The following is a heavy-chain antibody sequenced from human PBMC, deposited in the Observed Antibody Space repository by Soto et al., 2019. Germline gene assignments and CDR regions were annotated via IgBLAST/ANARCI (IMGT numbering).Heavy chain of an antibody. CDR3: AKFKGDYYYYYGMDV. V-gene: IGHV3-30*18. J-gene: IGHJ6*02. Sequence: QVQLVESGGGVIQPGRSLRLSCAASGFTFSSYGMHWVRQAPGKGLEWVAVISYDGSNKYYADSVKGRFTISRDNSKNTVYLQMNSLRAEDTAVYYCAKFKGDYYYYYGMDVWGQGTTVTVSS. D-gene: IGHD3-16*01. CDR2: ISYDGSNK. CDR1: GFTFSSYG.